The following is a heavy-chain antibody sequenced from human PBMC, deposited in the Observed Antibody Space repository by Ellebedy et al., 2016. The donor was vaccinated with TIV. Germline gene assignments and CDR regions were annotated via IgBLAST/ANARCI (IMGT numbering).Heavy chain of an antibody. V-gene: IGHV5-51*01. CDR2: IYPDDFRP. CDR1: GYKFRNYY. Sequence: GESLKISXEGSGYKFRNYYTVWMRQVSGKGLEWVGYIYPDDFRPSYSPSFQDRVTISADTSTNTAFLQWRSLRASDTAKYYCARADVDLTRGRVETPAQYFDLWGRGTLVTVSS. CDR3: ARADVDLTRGRVETPAQYFDL. D-gene: IGHD1-26*01. J-gene: IGHJ2*01.